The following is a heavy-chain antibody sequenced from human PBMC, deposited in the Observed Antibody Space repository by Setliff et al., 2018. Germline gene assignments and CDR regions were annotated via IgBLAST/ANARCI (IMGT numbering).Heavy chain of an antibody. V-gene: IGHV4-59*01. CDR1: GVSTRSYW. D-gene: IGHD5-18*01. Sequence: SETLSLTCSVSGVSTRSYWWSWIRQPPGKGLEWIGYIYYSGSTSYNPSLESRVSISIDTSKNQFSLKLTSATAADTAVYYCARETTAWGYVDTAMVTFIDQWGQGTLVTVSS. CDR2: IYYSGST. CDR3: ARETTAWGYVDTAMVTFIDQ. J-gene: IGHJ4*02.